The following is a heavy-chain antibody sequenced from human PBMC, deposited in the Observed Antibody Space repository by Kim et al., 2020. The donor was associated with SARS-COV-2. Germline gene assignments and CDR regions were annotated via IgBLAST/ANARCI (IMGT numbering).Heavy chain of an antibody. J-gene: IGHJ4*02. CDR1: GFTFSSYA. CDR3: AKDRGYCSGGSCYTRGRAFDY. CDR2: ISGSGGST. V-gene: IGHV3-23*01. D-gene: IGHD2-15*01. Sequence: GGSLRLSCAASGFTFSSYAMSWVRQAPGKGLEWVSAISGSGGSTYYADSVKGRFTISRDNSKNTLYLQMNSLRAEDTAVYYCAKDRGYCSGGSCYTRGRAFDYWGQGTLVTVSS.